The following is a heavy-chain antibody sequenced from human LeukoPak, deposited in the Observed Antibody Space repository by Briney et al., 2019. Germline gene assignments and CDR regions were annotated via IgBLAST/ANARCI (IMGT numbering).Heavy chain of an antibody. V-gene: IGHV3-30-3*01. D-gene: IGHD1-26*01. Sequence: GGSLRLSCAASGFTFSSYAMHWVRQAPGKGLEWVAVISYDGSNKYYADSVKGRFTISRDNSKNTLYLQMNSLRAEDTAVYYCARERELYYYDYWGQGTLVTVSS. J-gene: IGHJ4*02. CDR3: ARERELYYYDY. CDR1: GFTFSSYA. CDR2: ISYDGSNK.